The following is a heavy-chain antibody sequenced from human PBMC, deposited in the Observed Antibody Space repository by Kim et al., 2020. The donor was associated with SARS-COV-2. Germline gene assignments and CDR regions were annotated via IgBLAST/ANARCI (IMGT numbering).Heavy chain of an antibody. CDR3: ARGGRVTTVVTPDY. CDR2: ISYDGSNK. J-gene: IGHJ4*02. Sequence: GGSLRLSCAASGFTFSSYAMHWVRQAPGKGLEWVAVISYDGSNKYYADSVKGRFTISRDNSKNTLYLQMNSLRAEDTAVYYCARGGRVTTVVTPDYWGQG. CDR1: GFTFSSYA. V-gene: IGHV3-30-3*01. D-gene: IGHD4-17*01.